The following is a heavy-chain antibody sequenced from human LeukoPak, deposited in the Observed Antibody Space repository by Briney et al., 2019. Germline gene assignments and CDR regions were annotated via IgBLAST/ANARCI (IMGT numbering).Heavy chain of an antibody. D-gene: IGHD6-13*01. CDR2: INHSGST. V-gene: IGHV4-34*01. CDR3: ARERWTAAADY. Sequence: NASETLSLTCAVYGGSFSGYYWSWIRQPPGKGLEWIGEINHSGSTNYNPSLKSRVTISVDTSKNQFSLKLSSVTAADTAVYYCARERWTAAADYWGQGTLVTVSS. CDR1: GGSFSGYY. J-gene: IGHJ4*02.